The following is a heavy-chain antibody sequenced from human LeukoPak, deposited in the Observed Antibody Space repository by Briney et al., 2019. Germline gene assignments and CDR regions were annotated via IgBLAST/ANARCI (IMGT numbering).Heavy chain of an antibody. J-gene: IGHJ3*02. CDR3: ARDRGASVPGDGFDT. CDR1: GFTLSIYS. V-gene: IGHV3-48*01. D-gene: IGHD2-2*01. Sequence: PGGSLRLSCAASGFTLSIYSMNWVRQAPGKGLEWVSYISSSGTTIYYADSVKGRFTISRDNARNSLDLQMNSLRAEDTAVYYCARDRGASVPGDGFDTWGQGTMVTVSS. CDR2: ISSSGTTI.